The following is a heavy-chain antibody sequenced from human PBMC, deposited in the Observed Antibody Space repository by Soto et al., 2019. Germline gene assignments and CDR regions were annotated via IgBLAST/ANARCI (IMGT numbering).Heavy chain of an antibody. CDR2: ISAYNGNT. Sequence: ASVKVSCKASGYTFASYGISWLRQAPGQGLEWVGWISAYNGNTNYAQKLQGRVTMTTDTSTSTAYMELRSLRSDDTAVYYCARDRSYYDFWSGYYSSGWGDAFDIWGQGTMVTVSS. D-gene: IGHD3-3*01. CDR3: ARDRSYYDFWSGYYSSGWGDAFDI. CDR1: GYTFASYG. V-gene: IGHV1-18*01. J-gene: IGHJ3*02.